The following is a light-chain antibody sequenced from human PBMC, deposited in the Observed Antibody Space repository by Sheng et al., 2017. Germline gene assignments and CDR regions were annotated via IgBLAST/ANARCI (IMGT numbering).Light chain of an antibody. CDR2: AAS. J-gene: IGKJ3*01. V-gene: IGKV1-39*01. CDR1: QSISSY. Sequence: DIQMTQSPSSLSASVGDRVTITCRASQSISSYLNWYQQKPGKAPKLLIYAASSLQSGVPSRFGGSASGTDFTLTISSLQTEDFATYYCQQSYSSPFTFGPGTKVDVK. CDR3: QQSYSSPFT.